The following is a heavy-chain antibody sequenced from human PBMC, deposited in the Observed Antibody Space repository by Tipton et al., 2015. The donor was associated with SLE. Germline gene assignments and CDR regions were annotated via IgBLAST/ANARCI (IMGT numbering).Heavy chain of an antibody. CDR1: GGSLHSHF. D-gene: IGHD5-24*01. J-gene: IGHJ3*01. CDR2: LYIYGTT. Sequence: GLVKPSETLSLTCTLSGGSLHSHFWNWFRQPAGKGLEWIGRLYIYGTTSYNPSLQSRVTMPLDTSKNQFSLKLSSVTAADTAVYYCARDPPGLDNSFDLWGQGTLVTVSS. V-gene: IGHV4-4*07. CDR3: ARDPPGLDNSFDL.